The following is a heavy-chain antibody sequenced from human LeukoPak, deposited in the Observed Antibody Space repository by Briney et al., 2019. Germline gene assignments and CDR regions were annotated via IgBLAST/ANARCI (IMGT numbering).Heavy chain of an antibody. Sequence: GGSLRLSCVASGFTFSSYAMSWVRQAPGKGLEWVSYISSSGSTIYYADSVKGRFTISRDNAKNSLYLQMNSLRAEDTAVYHCAELGITMIGGVWGKGTTVTISS. CDR2: ISSSGSTI. V-gene: IGHV3-48*03. J-gene: IGHJ6*04. D-gene: IGHD3-10*02. CDR3: AELGITMIGGV. CDR1: GFTFSSYA.